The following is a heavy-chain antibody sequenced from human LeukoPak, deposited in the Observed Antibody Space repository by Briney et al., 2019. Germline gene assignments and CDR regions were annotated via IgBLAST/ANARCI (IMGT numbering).Heavy chain of an antibody. CDR3: ARLSPHNYFDY. CDR1: GGSISSYY. J-gene: IGHJ4*02. V-gene: IGHV4-59*08. CDR2: IYYSGST. Sequence: SETLSLTCTVSGGSISSYYWSGIRQPPGKGLEWIGYIYYSGSTNYNPSLKSRVTISVDTSKNQFSLKLSSVTAADTAVYYCARLSPHNYFDYWGQGTLVTVSS.